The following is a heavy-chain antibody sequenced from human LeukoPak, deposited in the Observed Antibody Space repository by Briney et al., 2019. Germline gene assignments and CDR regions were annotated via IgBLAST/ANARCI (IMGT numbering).Heavy chain of an antibody. CDR3: AREEMTTVNKFDY. V-gene: IGHV4-61*01. CDR2: IYYSGST. D-gene: IGHD4-17*01. CDR1: GGSVSSGSYY. Sequence: SETLSLTCTVSGGSVSSGSYYWSWIRQPPGKGLEWIGYIYYSGSTNYNPSLKSRVTISVDTSKNQFSLKLSSVTAADTAVYYCAREEMTTVNKFDYWGQGTLVTVSS. J-gene: IGHJ4*02.